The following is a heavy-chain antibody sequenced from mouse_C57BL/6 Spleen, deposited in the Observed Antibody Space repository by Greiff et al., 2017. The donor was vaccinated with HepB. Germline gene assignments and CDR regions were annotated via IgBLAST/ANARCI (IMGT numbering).Heavy chain of an antibody. Sequence: VQLQQSGPVLVKPGASVKMSCKASGYTFTDYYMNWVKQSHGKSLEWIGVINPYNGGTSYNQKFKGKATLTVDKSSSTAYMELNSLTSEDSAVYYCARLRYYGSSRPMDYWGQGTSVTVSS. CDR3: ARLRYYGSSRPMDY. CDR1: GYTFTDYY. CDR2: INPYNGGT. V-gene: IGHV1-19*01. D-gene: IGHD1-1*01. J-gene: IGHJ4*01.